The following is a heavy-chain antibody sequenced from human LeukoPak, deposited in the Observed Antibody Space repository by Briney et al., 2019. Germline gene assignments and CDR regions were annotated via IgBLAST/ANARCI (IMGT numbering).Heavy chain of an antibody. J-gene: IGHJ3*02. D-gene: IGHD2-21*01. CDR2: ISGTSTAI. Sequence: PGGSLRLSCAASGFTFSSYWMHWVRQAPGKGLEWVSFISGTSTAIIYADSVKGRFTISRDIGRKSLYLQMNSLSDEDTAVYYCARGGGRSYSDAFDIWGQGTVVTVSS. V-gene: IGHV3-48*02. CDR3: ARGGGRSYSDAFDI. CDR1: GFTFSSYW.